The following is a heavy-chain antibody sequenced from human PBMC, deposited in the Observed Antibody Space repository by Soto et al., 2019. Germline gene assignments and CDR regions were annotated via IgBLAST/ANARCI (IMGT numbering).Heavy chain of an antibody. CDR3: AREKIETGEYYYYGMDV. CDR2: INAGNGNT. V-gene: IGHV1-3*01. J-gene: IGHJ6*02. CDR1: GYTFTSYA. Sequence: ASVKVSCKASGYTFTSYAMHWVRQAPGQRLEWMGWINAGNGNTKYSQKFQGRVTITRDTSASTAYMELSSLRSEDTAVYYCAREKIETGEYYYYGMDVWGQGTTVTVSS.